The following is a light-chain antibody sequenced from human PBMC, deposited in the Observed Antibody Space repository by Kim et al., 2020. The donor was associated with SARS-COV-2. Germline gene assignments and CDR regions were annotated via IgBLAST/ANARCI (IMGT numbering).Light chain of an antibody. CDR3: YSAADNNWV. J-gene: IGLJ3*02. V-gene: IGLV3-27*01. CDR2: KDN. Sequence: VSPGQTARLTCSGDVLAKRYVRWFQQKPGQAPVLVIYKDNKRPSGIPEQFSGSNSGTTVTLTISGAQVEDEADYYCYSAADNNWVFGGGTQLTVL. CDR1: VLAKRY.